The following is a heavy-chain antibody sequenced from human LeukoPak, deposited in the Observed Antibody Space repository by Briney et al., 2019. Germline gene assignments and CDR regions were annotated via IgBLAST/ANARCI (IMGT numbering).Heavy chain of an antibody. J-gene: IGHJ4*02. D-gene: IGHD4-17*01. CDR1: GFTFSHTW. CDR2: IQSKADGGAT. Sequence: GSLRLSCAASGFTFSHTWMTWVRQAPGKGLEWVGQIQSKADGGATDYAAPVKGRFTISRDDSKSTLYLQMNSLKTDDTAVYFCATNDYGDYIPDSWGQGTLVTVSS. V-gene: IGHV3-15*01. CDR3: ATNDYGDYIPDS.